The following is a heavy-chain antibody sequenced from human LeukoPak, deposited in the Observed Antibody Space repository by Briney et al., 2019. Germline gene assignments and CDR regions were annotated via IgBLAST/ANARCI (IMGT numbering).Heavy chain of an antibody. D-gene: IGHD3-10*01. CDR3: AKVTYGSGTYGAFDS. CDR1: EFSVGSNY. CDR2: IYSGGST. J-gene: IGHJ4*02. Sequence: PGGSLRLSCAASEFSVGSNYMTWVRQAPGKGLEWVSLIYSGGSTYYADSVKGRFTISRDNSKNTLYLQMNSLRAEDTAIYYCAKVTYGSGTYGAFDSWGQGTLVTVSS. V-gene: IGHV3-66*01.